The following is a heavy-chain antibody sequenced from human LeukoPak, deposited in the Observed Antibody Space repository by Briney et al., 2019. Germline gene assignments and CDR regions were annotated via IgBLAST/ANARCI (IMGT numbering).Heavy chain of an antibody. J-gene: IGHJ4*02. V-gene: IGHV3-23*01. CDR1: GFTFSSYA. Sequence: PGGPLRLSCAASGFTFSSYAMTWVRQAPGKGLEWVSAYSGSGGNTHYADSVKGRFTISRDNSKNTLYLQMNSLRAEDTAVYYCAKFASYGDYEGHFDYWGQGTLVTDPS. CDR2: YSGSGGNT. D-gene: IGHD4-17*01. CDR3: AKFASYGDYEGHFDY.